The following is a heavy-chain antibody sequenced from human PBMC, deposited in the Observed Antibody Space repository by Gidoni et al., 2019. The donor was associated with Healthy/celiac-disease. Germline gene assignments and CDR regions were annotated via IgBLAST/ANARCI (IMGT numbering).Heavy chain of an antibody. Sequence: AASGFTFSSYAMHWVRQAPGKGLEWVAVISYDGSNKYYADSVKGRFTISRDNSKNTLYLQMNSLRAEDTAVYYCARESTYSSSWYDWSPFDYWGQGTLVTVSS. CDR2: ISYDGSNK. CDR3: ARESTYSSSWYDWSPFDY. CDR1: GFTFSSYA. V-gene: IGHV3-30-3*01. J-gene: IGHJ4*02. D-gene: IGHD6-13*01.